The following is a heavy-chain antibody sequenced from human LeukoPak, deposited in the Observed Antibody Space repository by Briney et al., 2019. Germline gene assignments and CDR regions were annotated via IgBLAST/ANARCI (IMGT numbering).Heavy chain of an antibody. CDR1: GYTFTNYG. CDR2: ISAYNGNT. Sequence: ASVKVSCKASGYTFTNYGISWVRQAPGQGLEWMGWISAYNGNTNYAQKLQGRVTMTTDTSTSTAYMELRSLRSDDTAVYYCARVKGIAVAGTRTRSWFDPWGQGTLVTVSS. D-gene: IGHD6-19*01. CDR3: ARVKGIAVAGTRTRSWFDP. V-gene: IGHV1-18*01. J-gene: IGHJ5*02.